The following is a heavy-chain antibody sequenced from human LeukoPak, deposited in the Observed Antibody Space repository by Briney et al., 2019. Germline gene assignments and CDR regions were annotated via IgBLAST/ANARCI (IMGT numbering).Heavy chain of an antibody. V-gene: IGHV4-59*01. CDR3: ARGRLSPSAFRPFEH. J-gene: IGHJ4*02. Sequence: PSETLSITCSVSGDSITTSYWNWIRQPPGQGLEWIGSIFYSGNTKYNPALQSRVTISVDTSKNQFSLEVNSVTAADTAVYYCARGRLSPSAFRPFEHWGRGTLVTVSS. CDR1: GDSITTSY. CDR2: IFYSGNT. D-gene: IGHD2/OR15-2a*01.